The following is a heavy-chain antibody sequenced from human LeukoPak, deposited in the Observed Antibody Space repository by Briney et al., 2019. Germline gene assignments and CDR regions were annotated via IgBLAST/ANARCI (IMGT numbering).Heavy chain of an antibody. J-gene: IGHJ3*02. Sequence: SETLSPTCTVSGGSISSSSYYWGWIRQPPGKGLEWIGSIYYSGSTYYNPSPKSRVTISVDTSKNQFSLKLSSVTAADTAVYYCAKDHTLNLYYYDSSGYPDAFDIWGQGTMVTVSS. CDR3: AKDHTLNLYYYDSSGYPDAFDI. V-gene: IGHV4-39*07. D-gene: IGHD3-22*01. CDR1: GGSISSSSYY. CDR2: IYYSGST.